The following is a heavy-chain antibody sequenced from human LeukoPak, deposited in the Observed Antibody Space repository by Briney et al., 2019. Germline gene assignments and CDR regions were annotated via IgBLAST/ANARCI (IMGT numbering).Heavy chain of an antibody. J-gene: IGHJ4*02. Sequence: SETLSLTCTVSGGSISSSSYYWGWIRQPPGKGLEWIGSIYYSGSTYYNPSLKSRVTISVDTSKNQFSLKLSSVTAADTAVYFCARNADVTVASVTFDYWGQGTLVTVSS. V-gene: IGHV4-39*01. D-gene: IGHD6-19*01. CDR3: ARNADVTVASVTFDY. CDR2: IYYSGST. CDR1: GGSISSSSYY.